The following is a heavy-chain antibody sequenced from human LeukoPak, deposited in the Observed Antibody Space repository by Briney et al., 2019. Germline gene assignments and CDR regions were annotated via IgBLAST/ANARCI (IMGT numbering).Heavy chain of an antibody. CDR2: IRYDGSNK. CDR3: AKDSSGYCSSASCEAQYYFDY. D-gene: IGHD2-2*01. Sequence: PGGSLRLSCAASGFTFSSYGMHWVRQAPGKGLEWVAFIRYDGSNKYYADSVKGRFTISRDNSKNTLYLQMNSLRAEDTAVYYRAKDSSGYCSSASCEAQYYFDYWGQGTLVTVSS. CDR1: GFTFSSYG. V-gene: IGHV3-30*02. J-gene: IGHJ4*02.